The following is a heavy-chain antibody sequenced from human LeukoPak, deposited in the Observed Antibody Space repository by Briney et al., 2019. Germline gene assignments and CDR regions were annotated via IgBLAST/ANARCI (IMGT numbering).Heavy chain of an antibody. CDR2: TYYRSKWYN. D-gene: IGHD6-13*01. CDR3: ARALQPGVYAFDI. Sequence: SQTLSLTCAISGDSVSSNSAAWNWIRQSPSRGLEWLGRTYYRSKWYNDYAVSVKSRITINPDTSKNQFSLKLSSVTAADTAVYYCARALQPGVYAFDIWGQGTMVTVSS. CDR1: GDSVSSNSAA. V-gene: IGHV6-1*01. J-gene: IGHJ3*02.